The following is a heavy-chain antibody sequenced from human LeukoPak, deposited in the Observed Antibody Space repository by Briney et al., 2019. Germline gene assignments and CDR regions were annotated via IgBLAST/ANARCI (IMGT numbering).Heavy chain of an antibody. CDR2: INHSGST. D-gene: IGHD5-24*01. CDR3: ARGGLRWLQSRGAFDI. Sequence: SETLSLTCAVYGGSFSGYYWSWIRQPPGKGLEWIGEINHSGSTNYNPSLKSRVTISVDTSKNQFSLKLSSVTAADTAVYYCARGGLRWLQSRGAFDIWGKGTMVTVSS. J-gene: IGHJ3*02. V-gene: IGHV4-34*01. CDR1: GGSFSGYY.